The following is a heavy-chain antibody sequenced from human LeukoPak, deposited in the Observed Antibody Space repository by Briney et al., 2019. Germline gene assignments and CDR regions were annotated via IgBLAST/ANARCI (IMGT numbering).Heavy chain of an antibody. Sequence: PGGPLRLSCAASGFSFITHAMSWVRHAPGKGLEWVSAISGGGDKTYSTDSVKGRYTISRDKSTNILYLQMNSLRAHATAAHYSAKETARPAGVFENCGQGTRVTVSS. D-gene: IGHD1-14*01. CDR3: AKETARPAGVFEN. CDR2: ISGGGDKT. V-gene: IGHV3-23*01. CDR1: GFSFITHA. J-gene: IGHJ4*02.